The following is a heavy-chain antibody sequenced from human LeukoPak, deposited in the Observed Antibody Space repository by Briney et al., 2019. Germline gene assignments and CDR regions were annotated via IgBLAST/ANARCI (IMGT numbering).Heavy chain of an antibody. J-gene: IGHJ4*02. V-gene: IGHV3-30-3*01. CDR3: ASTHDYSNYGVDY. Sequence: HPGRSLRLSCAASGFTFSSYAMHWVRQAPGKGLEWVAVISYDGSNKYYADSVKGRFTISRDNSKNTLYLQMNSLRAEDTAVYYCASTHDYSNYGVDYWGQGTLVTVSS. CDR2: ISYDGSNK. CDR1: GFTFSSYA. D-gene: IGHD4-11*01.